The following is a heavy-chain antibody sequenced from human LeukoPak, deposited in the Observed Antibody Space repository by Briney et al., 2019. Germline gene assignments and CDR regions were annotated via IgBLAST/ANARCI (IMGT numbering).Heavy chain of an antibody. CDR2: ISAYNGNT. J-gene: IGHJ6*02. CDR1: GYTFTSYG. V-gene: IGHV1-18*01. Sequence: ASVKVSCKSSGYTFTSYGIRWVRQAPGQGLEWMGWISAYNGNTNYAQKLQGRVTMTTDTSTSTAYMELRSLRSDDTAVYYCARDLPIAAAGTIHYYYYYGMDVWGQGTTVTVSS. D-gene: IGHD6-13*01. CDR3: ARDLPIAAAGTIHYYYYYGMDV.